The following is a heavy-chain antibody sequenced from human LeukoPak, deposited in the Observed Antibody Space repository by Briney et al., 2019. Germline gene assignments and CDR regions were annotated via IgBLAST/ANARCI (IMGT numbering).Heavy chain of an antibody. D-gene: IGHD4-17*01. V-gene: IGHV3-74*01. CDR2: ITGDGNDI. J-gene: IGHJ5*02. CDR1: GFTLNKYW. CDR3: ARDAYTTTSNWLDP. Sequence: GGSLRLSCEASGFTLNKYWMHWVRQAPGKGLVWVSRITGDGNDIVCADSVKGRFTVSRDDAKNTLFLQMNSLRVEDTAIYYCARDAYTTTSNWLDPWGQGTLVTVSS.